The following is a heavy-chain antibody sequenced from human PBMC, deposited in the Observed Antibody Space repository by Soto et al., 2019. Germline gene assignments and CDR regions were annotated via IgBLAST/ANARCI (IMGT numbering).Heavy chain of an antibody. CDR3: ARLRESFYYYYYMDV. CDR1: GGSISKYY. V-gene: IGHV4-59*08. Sequence: SETLSLTCTVSGGSISKYYWSWIRQPPGKGLEWIGYIYYSGSTNYNPSLKSRVTISIDTSKNQFSLKLSSVTAADTALYYCARLRESFYYYYYMDVWGKGTTVTVSS. D-gene: IGHD4-17*01. J-gene: IGHJ6*03. CDR2: IYYSGST.